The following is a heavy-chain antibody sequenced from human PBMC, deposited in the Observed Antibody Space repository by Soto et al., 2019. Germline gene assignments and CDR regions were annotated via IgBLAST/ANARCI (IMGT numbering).Heavy chain of an antibody. CDR3: ARARITMVREVIKYNMDV. CDR1: GASTSTYY. Sequence: EWLSLAGPVSGASTSTYYWSWIRRPAGKGLEWIGYIYNSGSTHSNPSLQSRVTISVDTSKNQFSLKLSSVTAADTAIYYCARARITMVREVIKYNMDVWGQGTTVTVYS. J-gene: IGHJ6*02. V-gene: IGHV4-59*01. CDR2: IYNSGST. D-gene: IGHD3-10*01.